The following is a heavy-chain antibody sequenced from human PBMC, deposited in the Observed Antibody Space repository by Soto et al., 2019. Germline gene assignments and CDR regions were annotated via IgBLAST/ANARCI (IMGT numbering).Heavy chain of an antibody. CDR1: GYTFTIYY. V-gene: IGHV1-46*01. CDR3: ARDLMITFGGVIAAYGMYV. Sequence: ASVKVSCKASGYTFTIYYMHWVRQAPGQGLEWMGIINPSGGSTSYAQKFQGRVTMTRDTSTSTVYMELSSLRSEDTAVYYCARDLMITFGGVIAAYGMYVWGQGTTVTVSS. D-gene: IGHD3-16*02. J-gene: IGHJ6*02. CDR2: INPSGGST.